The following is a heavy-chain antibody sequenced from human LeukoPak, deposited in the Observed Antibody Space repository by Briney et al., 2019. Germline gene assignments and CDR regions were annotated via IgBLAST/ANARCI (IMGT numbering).Heavy chain of an antibody. CDR3: AKNPPQGSPGLGYYYYYMDV. CDR2: ISGSGGIT. Sequence: PGGSLRLSCEASGFTFSSYAMSWVRQALGKGLEWVSAISGSGGITSYADSVKGRFTISRDNSKNTLYLQMNSLRAEDTAVYYCAKNPPQGSPGLGYYYYYMDVWGKGTTVTVSS. J-gene: IGHJ6*03. D-gene: IGHD3-16*01. V-gene: IGHV3-23*01. CDR1: GFTFSSYA.